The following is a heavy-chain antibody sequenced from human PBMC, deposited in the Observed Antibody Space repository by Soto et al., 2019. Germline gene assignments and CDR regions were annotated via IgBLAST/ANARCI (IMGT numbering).Heavy chain of an antibody. CDR2: ISGSGGST. Sequence: PGGPLRLSCTASGFTFISYAMSWVRQAPGKGLEWVSAISGSGGSTYYADSVKGRFTISRDNSKNTLYLQMNSLRAEDTAVYYCAKDRGGSGSYYTPYYFDYWGQGTLVTVSS. CDR1: GFTFISYA. D-gene: IGHD3-10*01. CDR3: AKDRGGSGSYYTPYYFDY. J-gene: IGHJ4*02. V-gene: IGHV3-23*01.